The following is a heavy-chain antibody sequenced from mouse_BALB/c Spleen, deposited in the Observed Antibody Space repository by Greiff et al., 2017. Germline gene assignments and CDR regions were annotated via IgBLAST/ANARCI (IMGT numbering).Heavy chain of an antibody. J-gene: IGHJ2*01. CDR1: GFTFSSYA. V-gene: IGHV5-6-5*01. CDR2: ISSGGST. Sequence: EVKVVESGGGLVKPGGSLKLSCAASGFTFSSYAMSWVRQTPEKRLEWVASISSGGSTYYPDSVKGRFTISRDNARNILYLQMSSLRSEDTAMYYCARGGYYGSLYYFDYWGQGTTLTVSS. CDR3: ARGGYYGSLYYFDY. D-gene: IGHD1-1*01.